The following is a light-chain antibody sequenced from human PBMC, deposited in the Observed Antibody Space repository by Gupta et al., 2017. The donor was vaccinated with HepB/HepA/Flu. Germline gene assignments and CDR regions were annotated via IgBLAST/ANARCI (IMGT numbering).Light chain of an antibody. V-gene: IGLV3-25*03. CDR2: KDT. Sequence: SYELTQPPSVSVSPGQTARITCSGDALTKQYVYWYQQKPGQAPVLVMKKDTDRPSGIPERFSGSSSGTTVTLTIGGVQSEDEADYYRQSADTSGTYKMFGGGTTLTVL. CDR1: ALTKQY. J-gene: IGLJ3*02. CDR3: QSADTSGTYKM.